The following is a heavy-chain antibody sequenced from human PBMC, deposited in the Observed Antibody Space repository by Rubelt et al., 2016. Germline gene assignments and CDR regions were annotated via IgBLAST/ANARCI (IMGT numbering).Heavy chain of an antibody. CDR2: IYHSGST. CDR1: GGSISSSNW. CDR3: ARDRGDRRYGMDV. D-gene: IGHD1-14*01. Sequence: GPGLVKPSGTLPLTCAVSGGSISSSNWWSWVRQPPGKGLEWIGEIYHSGSTNYNPSLKSRVTISVDKSKNQFSLKLSSVTAADTAVYYCARDRGDRRYGMDVWGQGTTVTVSS. J-gene: IGHJ6*02. V-gene: IGHV4-4*02.